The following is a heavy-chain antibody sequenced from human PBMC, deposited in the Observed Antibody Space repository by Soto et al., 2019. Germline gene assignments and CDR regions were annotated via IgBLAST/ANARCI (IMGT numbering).Heavy chain of an antibody. D-gene: IGHD6-13*01. Sequence: TSETLSLTCTVSGASMRNYFWTWIRQPPGKGLEWIGYIHYSGTTSFFPSYNPSLRSRVTISEDTSKNQFSLKLLSVTTADTAVYFCAAGEASSRNLAPYYLDFWGQGTLVTVSS. CDR2: IHYSGTT. J-gene: IGHJ4*02. CDR3: AAGEASSRNLAPYYLDF. V-gene: IGHV4-59*01. CDR1: GASMRNYF.